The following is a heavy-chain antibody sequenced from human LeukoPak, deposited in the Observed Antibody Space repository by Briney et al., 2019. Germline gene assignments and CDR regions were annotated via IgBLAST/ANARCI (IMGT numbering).Heavy chain of an antibody. V-gene: IGHV3-23*01. Sequence: GGSLRLSCAASGFTFRNYAMSWVRQDPERGLEWVSGISDSGAGTYYADSVKGRFTIARDNSKSALDLQMDSLRAEGTAVHYCATALRASGTPNFDFWGQGPLVTVAS. CDR1: GFTFRNYA. J-gene: IGHJ4*02. D-gene: IGHD2-2*01. CDR2: ISDSGAGT. CDR3: ATALRASGTPNFDF.